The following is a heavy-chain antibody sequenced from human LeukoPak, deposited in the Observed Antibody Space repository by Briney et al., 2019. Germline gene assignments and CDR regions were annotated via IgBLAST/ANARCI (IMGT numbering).Heavy chain of an antibody. CDR3: ARDDFWSGYYERFDP. J-gene: IGHJ5*02. CDR2: IYTSGST. Sequence: PSETLSLTCTVSGGSISSYYWSWIRQPAGKGLEWIGRIYTSGSTNYNPSLKSRVTMSGDTSKNQFSLKLSSVTAADTAVYYCARDDFWSGYYERFDPWGQGTLVTVSS. D-gene: IGHD3-3*01. CDR1: GGSISSYY. V-gene: IGHV4-4*07.